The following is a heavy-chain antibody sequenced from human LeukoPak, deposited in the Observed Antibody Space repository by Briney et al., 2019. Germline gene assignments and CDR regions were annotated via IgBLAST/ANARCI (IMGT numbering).Heavy chain of an antibody. Sequence: GASVKVSCKASGYTFTSYDMHWVRQAPGQGLEWMGIVYPTSGSTSYAQKFQGRVTMTRDTSTSTVYMELSSLLSEDTAVYYCARETLWVDSSGYYLCDWGQGTLVTVSS. D-gene: IGHD3-22*01. V-gene: IGHV1-46*01. CDR2: VYPTSGST. J-gene: IGHJ4*02. CDR3: ARETLWVDSSGYYLCD. CDR1: GYTFTSYD.